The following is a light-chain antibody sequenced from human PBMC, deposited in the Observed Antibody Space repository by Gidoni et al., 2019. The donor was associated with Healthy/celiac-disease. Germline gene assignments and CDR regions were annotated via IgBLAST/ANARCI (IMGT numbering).Light chain of an antibody. CDR3: QQYDNLPPLT. Sequence: DIQMTQSPSSLPASVGDRVTITCQASQDISNYLNWYQQKPGKAPKLLIYDASNLETGVPSRFSGSGSGTDFTFTISSLQPEDIATYYCQQYDNLPPLTFGGETKVEIK. V-gene: IGKV1-33*01. CDR2: DAS. CDR1: QDISNY. J-gene: IGKJ4*01.